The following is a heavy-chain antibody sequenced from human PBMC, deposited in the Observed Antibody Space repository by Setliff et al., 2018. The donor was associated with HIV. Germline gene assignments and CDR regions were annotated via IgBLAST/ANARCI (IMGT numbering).Heavy chain of an antibody. Sequence: ASVKVSCKASGGTSSTHAMNWVRQAPGQGLEWMGQIISILDITNYAQKFQGRVTFTADESTSTMYMELSSLTSDDTAVYYCAGPRGDEAFDIWGQGTMVTV. V-gene: IGHV1-69*10. CDR3: AGPRGDEAFDI. CDR1: GGTSSTHA. CDR2: IISILDIT. J-gene: IGHJ3*02.